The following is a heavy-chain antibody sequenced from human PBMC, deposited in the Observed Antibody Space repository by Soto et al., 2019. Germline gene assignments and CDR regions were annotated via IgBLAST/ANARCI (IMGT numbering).Heavy chain of an antibody. J-gene: IGHJ4*02. CDR1: GYTFASYA. Sequence: QVQLVQSGAEVKKPGASVKVSCKASGYTFASYAISWMRQAPGQGLEWMGWISAYNGNTNYAQKLQARVTMTXDTSXXXXYMELRSLRSDDTAVYYCARDPPPPDYWGQGTLVTVSS. CDR3: ARDPPPPDY. CDR2: ISAYNGNT. V-gene: IGHV1-18*01.